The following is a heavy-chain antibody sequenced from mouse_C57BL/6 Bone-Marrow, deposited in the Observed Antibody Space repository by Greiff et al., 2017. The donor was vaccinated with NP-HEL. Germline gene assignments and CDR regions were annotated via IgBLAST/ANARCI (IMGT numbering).Heavy chain of an antibody. CDR3: ARDDDNTPAY. CDR2: IDPSDSYT. CDR1: GYTFTSYW. V-gene: IGHV1-50*01. Sequence: QVQLQQPGAELVKPGASVKLSCKASGYTFTSYWMQWVKQRPGQGLEWIGEIDPSDSYTNYNQKFKGKATLTVDTSSSTAYMQLSSLTSEDSAVYYCARDDDNTPAYGGQGTLVTVSA. D-gene: IGHD1-3*01. J-gene: IGHJ3*01.